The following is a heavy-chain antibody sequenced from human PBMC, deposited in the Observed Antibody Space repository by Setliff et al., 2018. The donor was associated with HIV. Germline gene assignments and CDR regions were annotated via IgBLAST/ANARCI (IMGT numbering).Heavy chain of an antibody. Sequence: PGGSLRLSCAASGVTFSSYAMHWVRQAPGKGLEWVAAISYDGSNKDYADSVKGRFTISRDNSKNTLYVQMNSLRAEDTAVYYCARERIAVAGTLYYYYGMDVWGQGTTVT. V-gene: IGHV3-30*04. J-gene: IGHJ6*02. CDR1: GVTFSSYA. CDR2: ISYDGSNK. D-gene: IGHD6-19*01. CDR3: ARERIAVAGTLYYYYGMDV.